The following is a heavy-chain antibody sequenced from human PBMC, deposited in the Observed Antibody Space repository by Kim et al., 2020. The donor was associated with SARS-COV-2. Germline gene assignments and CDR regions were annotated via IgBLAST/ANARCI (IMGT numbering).Heavy chain of an antibody. CDR1: GYSFTSYW. CDR2: IYPGDSDT. V-gene: IGHV5-51*01. J-gene: IGHJ6*02. CDR3: ARGWYSSSWPNYYYYGMDV. D-gene: IGHD6-13*01. Sequence: GESLKISCKGSGYSFTSYWIGWVRQMPGKGLEWMGIIYPGDSDTRYSPSFQGQVTISADKSISTAYLQWSSLKASDTAMYYCARGWYSSSWPNYYYYGMDVWGQGTTVTVSS.